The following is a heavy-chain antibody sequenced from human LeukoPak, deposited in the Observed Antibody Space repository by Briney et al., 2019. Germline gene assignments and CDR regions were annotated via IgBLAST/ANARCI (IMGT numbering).Heavy chain of an antibody. J-gene: IGHJ5*02. D-gene: IGHD3-3*01. CDR3: ARDARTFWSGYYPPNWFDP. CDR2: ISGSGDST. Sequence: GGSLRLSCAASGFTFSNAWMSWVRQAPGKGLEWVSAISGSGDSTYYADSVKGRFTISRDNSKNTLYLQMNSLRAEDTAVYYCARDARTFWSGYYPPNWFDPWGQGTLVTVSS. CDR1: GFTFSNAW. V-gene: IGHV3-23*01.